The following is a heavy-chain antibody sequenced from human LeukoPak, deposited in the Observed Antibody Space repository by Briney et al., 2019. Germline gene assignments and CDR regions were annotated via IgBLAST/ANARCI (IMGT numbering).Heavy chain of an antibody. D-gene: IGHD2-21*02. V-gene: IGHV1-24*01. CDR3: ATAVTAVVTGSYFDY. Sequence: ASVKVSCKVSGYTLTELSMHWVRQAPGKPLEWMGGFDPEDGETIYAQKFQGRVTMTEDTSTDTAYMELSSLRSEDTAVYYCATAVTAVVTGSYFDYWGQGTLVTVSS. CDR2: FDPEDGET. J-gene: IGHJ4*02. CDR1: GYTLTELS.